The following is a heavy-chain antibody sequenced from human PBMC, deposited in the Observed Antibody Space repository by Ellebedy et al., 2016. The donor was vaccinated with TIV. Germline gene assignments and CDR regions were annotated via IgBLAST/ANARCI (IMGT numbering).Heavy chain of an antibody. CDR1: GFTFSTYG. D-gene: IGHD1-1*01. CDR3: ARDWNGDSVIED. Sequence: GGSLRLSXAASGFTFSTYGMNWVRQAPGKGLEWVSIISGGGVSYYADSVKGRFTISRDNSQNTLYLQMNGLRAEDTAVYYCARDWNGDSVIEDWGQGSLVIVSS. CDR2: ISGGGVS. V-gene: IGHV3-53*01. J-gene: IGHJ4*02.